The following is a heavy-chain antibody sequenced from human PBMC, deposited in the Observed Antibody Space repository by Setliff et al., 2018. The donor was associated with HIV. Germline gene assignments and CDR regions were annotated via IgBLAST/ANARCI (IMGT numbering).Heavy chain of an antibody. Sequence: ASVKVSCKVSGYTLTELSIHWVRQAPGEGLEWMGGFDPEDGGTIHAQKFQGRVTMTEDTSTDTAYMELRSLRSEDTAVYYCARDLAAAGAFDIWGQGTMVTVSS. V-gene: IGHV1-24*01. CDR3: ARDLAAAGAFDI. CDR1: GYTLTELS. J-gene: IGHJ3*02. CDR2: FDPEDGGT. D-gene: IGHD6-13*01.